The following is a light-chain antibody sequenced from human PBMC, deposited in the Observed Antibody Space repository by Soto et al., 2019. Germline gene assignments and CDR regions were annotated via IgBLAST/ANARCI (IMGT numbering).Light chain of an antibody. V-gene: IGLV1-51*01. J-gene: IGLJ2*01. CDR2: DNN. Sequence: QSVLTQPPSVSAAPGQKVTISCSGSNSNIGNNYVSWYQQLPGTAPKLLIYDNNRRPSGIPDRFSGSRSGTSATLGITGLQTGDEADYYCGTWDSSLSAVVFGGWTKLTVL. CDR1: NSNIGNNY. CDR3: GTWDSSLSAVV.